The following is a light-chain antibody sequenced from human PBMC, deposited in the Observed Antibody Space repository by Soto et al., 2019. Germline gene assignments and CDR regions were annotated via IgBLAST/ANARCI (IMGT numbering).Light chain of an antibody. CDR1: SSDVGGYNY. J-gene: IGLJ2*01. Sequence: QSALTQPASVSGSPGQSITISCTGTSSDVGGYNYVSWYQQHPGKAPKLMIYDVSNRPTGVSNRFSGSKSGNTASLTISGLQAEDEADDYCSSYTSSNTVVFGGGTKLTVL. CDR2: DVS. V-gene: IGLV2-14*03. CDR3: SSYTSSNTVV.